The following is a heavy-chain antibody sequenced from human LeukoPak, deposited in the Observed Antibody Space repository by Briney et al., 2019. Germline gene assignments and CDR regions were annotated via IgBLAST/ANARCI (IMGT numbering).Heavy chain of an antibody. CDR3: ARDIAVAGTIDY. V-gene: IGHV1-69*13. CDR1: GGTFSSYA. D-gene: IGHD6-19*01. Sequence: ASVKVSCKASGGTFSSYAISWVRQAPGQGLEWMGGIIPIFGTANYAQKFQGRVTITADESTSTAYMELSSLRSEDTAVYYCARDIAVAGTIDYWGQGTLVTVSS. CDR2: IIPIFGTA. J-gene: IGHJ4*02.